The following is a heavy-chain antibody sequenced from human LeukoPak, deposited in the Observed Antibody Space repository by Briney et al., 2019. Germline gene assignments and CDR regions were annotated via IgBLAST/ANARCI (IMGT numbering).Heavy chain of an antibody. Sequence: ASVKVSCKASGYAFTSCHVSWVRQAPGQGLEWMGWISANNGNTQYAQKFQGRVTMTTDTSTSTAYMELRSLRSDDTAVYYCARTLGGGGYHDYWGQGTLVTVSS. V-gene: IGHV1-18*01. CDR3: ARTLGGGGYHDY. CDR2: ISANNGNT. CDR1: GYAFTSCH. D-gene: IGHD2-15*01. J-gene: IGHJ4*02.